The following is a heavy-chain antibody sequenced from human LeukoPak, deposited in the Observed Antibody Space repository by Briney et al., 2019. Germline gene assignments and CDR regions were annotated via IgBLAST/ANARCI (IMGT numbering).Heavy chain of an antibody. CDR3: ARAPRVGATYYFDY. CDR2: IYHSGST. D-gene: IGHD1-26*01. CDR1: GGSISSGGYS. J-gene: IGHJ4*02. Sequence: SETLSLTCAVSGGSISSGGYSWSWIRQPPGKGLESTGYIYHSGSTYYNPSLKGRVTISVDSSKNQFPLKLSSVTAADTAVYYCARAPRVGATYYFDYWGQGTLVTVSS. V-gene: IGHV4-30-2*01.